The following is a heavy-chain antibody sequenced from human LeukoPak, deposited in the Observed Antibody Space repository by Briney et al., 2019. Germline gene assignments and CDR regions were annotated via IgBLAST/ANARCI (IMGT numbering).Heavy chain of an antibody. V-gene: IGHV3-23*01. Sequence: GGSLRLSCAASGFNFADSAMSWDRQTPRKGLEWVSLISFNGKNTYYGDSVKGRFTISRDNSKDTVYLQMNSLRAEDTAIFYCARDIELSTWGPGTMVTVSS. CDR1: GFNFADSA. CDR2: ISFNGKNT. CDR3: ARDIELST. J-gene: IGHJ3*01. D-gene: IGHD5-12*01.